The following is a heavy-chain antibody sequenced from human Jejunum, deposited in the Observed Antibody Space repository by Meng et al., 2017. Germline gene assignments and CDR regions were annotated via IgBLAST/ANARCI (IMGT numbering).Heavy chain of an antibody. D-gene: IGHD1-26*01. CDR1: GYSISSDYY. CDR3: AREPGSYGSGMDV. CDR2: MYHSGST. J-gene: IGHJ6*02. Sequence: TLPLTCAVSGYSISSDYYWGWIRQPPGKGLEWIGNMYHSGSTYYNPSLKSRVTMSVDTSKNQFSLKLSSVTAADTAVYYCAREPGSYGSGMDVWGQGTPVTVSS. V-gene: IGHV4-38-2*02.